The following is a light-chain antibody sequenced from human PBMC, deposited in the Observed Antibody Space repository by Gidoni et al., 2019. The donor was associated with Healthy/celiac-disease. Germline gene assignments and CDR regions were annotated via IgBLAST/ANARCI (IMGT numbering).Light chain of an antibody. CDR2: WAS. Sequence: DIVMTQSPDLLAVSLGERATINCKSSQSVLYSSNNKNYLAWYQQKPGQPPKLLIYWASTRESGVPDRFSGSGSGKDFTLTISSLQAEDVAVYYCQQYYSTPQTFGQGTKVEIK. CDR1: QSVLYSSNNKNY. CDR3: QQYYSTPQT. V-gene: IGKV4-1*01. J-gene: IGKJ1*01.